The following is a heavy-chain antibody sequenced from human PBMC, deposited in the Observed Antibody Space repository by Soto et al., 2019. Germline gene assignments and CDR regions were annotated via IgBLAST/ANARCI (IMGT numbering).Heavy chain of an antibody. D-gene: IGHD1-7*01. CDR3: AKDITGTIY. J-gene: IGHJ4*02. V-gene: IGHV3-9*01. CDR1: GFTFDDYA. Sequence: GGSLRLSCAASGFTFDDYAMHWVRQAPGKGLEWVSGISWNSGSIGYADSVKGRFTISRGNAKNSLYLQMNSLRAEDTALYYCAKDITGTIYWGQGTLVTVSS. CDR2: ISWNSGSI.